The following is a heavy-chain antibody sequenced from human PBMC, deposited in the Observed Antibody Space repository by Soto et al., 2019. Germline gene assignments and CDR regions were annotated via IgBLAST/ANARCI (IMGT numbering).Heavy chain of an antibody. CDR1: GTSIIAYY. D-gene: IGHD2-21*01. CDR3: ARDPELHGLDY. J-gene: IGHJ4*02. V-gene: IGHV4-59*01. Sequence: PSETLSLSCNFSGTSIIAYYWTWIRQPPGKALEWIGYISYRGGTKYNPSLKSRVAISLDTSRNQFSLKLTPVTASDTAIYFCARDPELHGLDYWGQGTLVTVSS. CDR2: ISYRGGT.